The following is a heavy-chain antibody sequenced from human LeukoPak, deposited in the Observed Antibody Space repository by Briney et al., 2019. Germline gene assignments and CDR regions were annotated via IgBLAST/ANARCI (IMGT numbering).Heavy chain of an antibody. D-gene: IGHD2-15*01. Sequence: GGSLRLSCAASGFTFSSYAMNWVRQAPGKGLEWVSGISGSGGSTYYADSVKGRFTISRDNSKNTLYLQMNSLRAEDTAVYYCASSESGCSGGSCYVADYWGQGTLVTVSS. CDR3: ASSESGCSGGSCYVADY. CDR2: ISGSGGST. J-gene: IGHJ4*02. CDR1: GFTFSSYA. V-gene: IGHV3-23*01.